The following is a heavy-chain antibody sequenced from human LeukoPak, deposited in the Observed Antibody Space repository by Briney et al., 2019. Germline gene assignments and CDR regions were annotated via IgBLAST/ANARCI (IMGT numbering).Heavy chain of an antibody. CDR2: ISGSGANT. CDR3: AKNYDILTGYSPLFDY. D-gene: IGHD3-9*01. CDR1: GFTFSSYA. J-gene: IGHJ4*02. Sequence: GGSLRLSCAASGFTFSSYAMNWVRQAPGKGLEWVSTISGSGANTYNADSVKGRFTISRDNSKNTLYLQMNSLRAEDTAVYYCAKNYDILTGYSPLFDYWGRGTLVTVSS. V-gene: IGHV3-23*01.